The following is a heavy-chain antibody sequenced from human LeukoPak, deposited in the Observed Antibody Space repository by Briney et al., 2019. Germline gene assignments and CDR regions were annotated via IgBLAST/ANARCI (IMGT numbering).Heavy chain of an antibody. J-gene: IGHJ5*02. V-gene: IGHV4-59*08. CDR1: GGSISPYY. D-gene: IGHD3-16*01. Sequence: SETPSLTCTVSGGSISPYYWSWIRQPPGKGLEWIGYMYYSGSTNYNPSLKSRVTISIDTSKNQFSLKLSSVTAADTAVYYCARRTGEAVWFDPWGQGTLVTVSS. CDR2: MYYSGST. CDR3: ARRTGEAVWFDP.